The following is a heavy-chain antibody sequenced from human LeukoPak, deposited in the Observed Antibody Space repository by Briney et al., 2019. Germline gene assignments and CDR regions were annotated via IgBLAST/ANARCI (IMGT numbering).Heavy chain of an antibody. Sequence: SETLSLTCTVSGGSISSYYWSWIRQPPGKGLEWIGYIYYSGSANYNPSLTSRVIISVDTSKNQFSLKLSPVIAADTAVYYCARVGVDYSGNILKYFFDYWGQGTLVTVSS. CDR3: ARVGVDYSGNILKYFFDY. J-gene: IGHJ4*02. D-gene: IGHD4-23*01. V-gene: IGHV4-59*12. CDR1: GGSISSYY. CDR2: IYYSGSA.